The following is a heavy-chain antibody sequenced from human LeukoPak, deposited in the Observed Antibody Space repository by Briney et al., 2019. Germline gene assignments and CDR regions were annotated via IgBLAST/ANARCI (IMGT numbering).Heavy chain of an antibody. D-gene: IGHD3-22*01. CDR3: ARALYYYDSSGYLRYHPNAFDI. J-gene: IGHJ3*02. CDR1: GYTFTSYY. Sequence: GASVKVSCKASGYTFTSYYMHWVRQAPGQGLEWMGIINPSGGSTSYAQKFQGRVTMTRDTSTSTVYMELSSLRSEDTAVYYCARALYYYDSSGYLRYHPNAFDIWGQGTMVTVSS. CDR2: INPSGGST. V-gene: IGHV1-46*01.